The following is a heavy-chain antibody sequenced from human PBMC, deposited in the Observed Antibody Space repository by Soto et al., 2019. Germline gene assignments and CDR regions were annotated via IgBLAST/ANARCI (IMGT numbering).Heavy chain of an antibody. J-gene: IGHJ6*02. Sequence: PGGSLRLSCAASGFTFSSYAMHWVRQAPGKGLEWVAVISYDGSNKYYADSVKGRFTISRDNSKNTLYLQMNSLRAEDTAVYYCARGDYTSALVTRYYYYGMDVWGQGTTVTVSS. V-gene: IGHV3-30-3*01. CDR1: GFTFSSYA. D-gene: IGHD4-4*01. CDR2: ISYDGSNK. CDR3: ARGDYTSALVTRYYYYGMDV.